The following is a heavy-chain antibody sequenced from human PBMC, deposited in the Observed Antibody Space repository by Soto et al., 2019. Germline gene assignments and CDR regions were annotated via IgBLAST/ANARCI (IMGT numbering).Heavy chain of an antibody. CDR1: GFSFSSYA. J-gene: IGHJ4*02. CDR3: TRERGDDDSSGHYFVY. Sequence: QVQLVESGGGVVQPGRSLRLSCAASGFSFSSYAMYWVRQAPGKGPQWVASIWNDGTNQYYADAVKGRFTISRDNSKHAVYLQMNALRAGDTAVYYFTRERGDDDSSGHYFVYCGQGTIVSVSA. CDR2: IWNDGTNQ. D-gene: IGHD3-22*01. V-gene: IGHV3-33*01.